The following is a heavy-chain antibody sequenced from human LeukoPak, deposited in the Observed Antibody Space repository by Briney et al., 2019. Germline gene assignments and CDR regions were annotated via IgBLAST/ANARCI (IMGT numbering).Heavy chain of an antibody. CDR2: ISAYNGNT. CDR3: AREGLEYCSSTSCQASYYYYGMDV. CDR1: GYTFTSYG. J-gene: IGHJ6*02. D-gene: IGHD2-2*01. V-gene: IGHV1-18*01. Sequence: GASVKVSCKASGYTFTSYGISWVRQAPGQGLEWMGWISAYNGNTNYAQKPQGRVTMTTDTSTSTAYMELRSLRSDDTAVYYCAREGLEYCSSTSCQASYYYYGMDVWGQGTTVTVSS.